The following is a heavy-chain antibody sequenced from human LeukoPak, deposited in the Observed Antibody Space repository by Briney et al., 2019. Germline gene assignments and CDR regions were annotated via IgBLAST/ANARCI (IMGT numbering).Heavy chain of an antibody. CDR1: GDSISSGDYY. D-gene: IGHD1-14*01. CDR2: IYYSGST. Sequence: SETLSLTCTVSGDSISSGDYYWTWIRQHPGKGLEWIGCIYYSGSTYYNLSLKSRVIISADTSKNQFSLKLSSVTAADTAVYYCARGPYRGFDYWGQGTLVTVSS. CDR3: ARGPYRGFDY. V-gene: IGHV4-31*03. J-gene: IGHJ4*02.